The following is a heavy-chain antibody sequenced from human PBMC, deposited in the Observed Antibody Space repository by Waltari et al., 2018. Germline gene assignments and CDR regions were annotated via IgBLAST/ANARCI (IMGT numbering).Heavy chain of an antibody. J-gene: IGHJ3*02. CDR2: IYNSGGT. V-gene: IGHV4-31*03. Sequence: QVQLQESGPGLVKPSQTLSLTCTVSGGSIGSGGYWSWLRPHPGKGLEWIGYIYNSGGTYYNPSLKSRVTISVDTSMTQFSLKLTSVTAADTAVYYCARDVPGTVYGFDIWGQGTMVIVSS. CDR1: GGSIGSGGY. D-gene: IGHD1-1*01. CDR3: ARDVPGTVYGFDI.